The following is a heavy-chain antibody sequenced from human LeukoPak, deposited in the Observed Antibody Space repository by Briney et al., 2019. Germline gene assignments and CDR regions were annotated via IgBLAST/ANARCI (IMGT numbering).Heavy chain of an antibody. CDR2: IHPGDSEI. J-gene: IGHJ4*02. Sequence: GESLKISCKGSGYSFTSYWIGWVRQMPGKGLECMGIIHPGDSEIRYSPSFQGQVTISVDKSITAAYLQWSGLKDSDTAIYYCARRLGATQPYFDFWGQGALVTVSS. CDR1: GYSFTSYW. CDR3: ARRLGATQPYFDF. D-gene: IGHD1-26*01. V-gene: IGHV5-51*01.